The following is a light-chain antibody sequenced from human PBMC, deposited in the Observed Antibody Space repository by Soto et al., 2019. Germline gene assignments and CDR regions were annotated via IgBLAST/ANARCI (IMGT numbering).Light chain of an antibody. Sequence: IQLTQSPSTLSASVGDSVTLTCRASQSVSNWLAWYQQKSGKAPKLLIYDASSLQSGVPSRFSGSGSGTEFTLTISSLQPDDFATYYCQHYNSYSEAFGQGTKVDIK. CDR1: QSVSNW. CDR2: DAS. J-gene: IGKJ1*01. CDR3: QHYNSYSEA. V-gene: IGKV1-5*01.